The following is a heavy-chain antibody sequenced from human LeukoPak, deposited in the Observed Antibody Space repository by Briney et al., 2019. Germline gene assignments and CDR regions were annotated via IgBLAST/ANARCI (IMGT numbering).Heavy chain of an antibody. J-gene: IGHJ4*02. D-gene: IGHD1-26*01. V-gene: IGHV3-48*03. CDR3: ARDYYVL. CDR2: ISIRSSSI. Sequence: GGSLRLSCAASGFTFSNFEMNWVRQAPGKGLEWVSYISIRSSSIYYADSVKGRFTISRDNAKNSLYLQMNSLRAGDTALYYCARDYYVLWGQGTLVTVSS. CDR1: GFTFSNFE.